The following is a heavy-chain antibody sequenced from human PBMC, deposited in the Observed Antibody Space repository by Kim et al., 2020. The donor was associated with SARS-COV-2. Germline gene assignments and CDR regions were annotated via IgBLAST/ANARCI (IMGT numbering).Heavy chain of an antibody. CDR3: AKGDCGSASCYTTDS. Sequence: GGSLRLSCAASGFTFSSYAMSWVRQAPGKGLEWVSIISDSGGASDYADSVKGRFTISRDNSKNTLYLQTNSLRAEDTAVYYCAKGDCGSASCYTTDSWGRGTLVTVSS. CDR2: ISDSGGAS. V-gene: IGHV3-23*01. D-gene: IGHD2-2*02. J-gene: IGHJ5*01. CDR1: GFTFSSYA.